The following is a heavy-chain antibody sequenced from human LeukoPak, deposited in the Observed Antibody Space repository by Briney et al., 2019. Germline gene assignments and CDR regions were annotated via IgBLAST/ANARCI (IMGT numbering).Heavy chain of an antibody. V-gene: IGHV3-33*01. CDR3: ARDPRFFSYYDILTGYSGPDY. J-gene: IGHJ4*02. CDR2: IWYDGSNK. D-gene: IGHD3-9*01. CDR1: GFTFSSYG. Sequence: AGGSLRLSCAASGFTFSSYGMHWVRQAPGKGLEWVAVIWYDGSNKYYADSVKGRFTISRDNSKNTLYLQMNSLRAEDTAVYYCARDPRFFSYYDILTGYSGPDYWGQGTLVTVSS.